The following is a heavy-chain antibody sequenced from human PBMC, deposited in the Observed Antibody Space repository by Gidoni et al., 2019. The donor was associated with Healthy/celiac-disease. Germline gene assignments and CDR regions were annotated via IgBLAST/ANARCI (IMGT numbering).Heavy chain of an antibody. CDR1: GGTFSSYA. CDR3: AVGGVVIIGRGY. J-gene: IGHJ4*02. D-gene: IGHD3-3*01. V-gene: IGHV1-69*04. Sequence: QVQLVQSGAEVKKPGSSVKVSCKASGGTFSSYAISWVRQAPGQGLEWMGRIIPILGIANYAQKFQGRVTITADKSTSTAYMELSSLRSEDTSVYYCAVGGVVIIGRGYWGQGTLVTVSS. CDR2: IIPILGIA.